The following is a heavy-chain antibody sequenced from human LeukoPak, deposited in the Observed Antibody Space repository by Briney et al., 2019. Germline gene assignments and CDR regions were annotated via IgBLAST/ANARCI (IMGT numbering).Heavy chain of an antibody. Sequence: SETLSLTCTVSGGSISSYYWSWIRQPPGKGLEWIGYIYYSGTTKYNPSLKSRVTMSVDTSKNQSSLQLRSVTAADTAVYYCARDLHGGNSGFGYWGQGTLVTVSS. V-gene: IGHV4-59*01. CDR1: GGSISSYY. CDR2: IYYSGTT. D-gene: IGHD4-23*01. J-gene: IGHJ4*02. CDR3: ARDLHGGNSGFGY.